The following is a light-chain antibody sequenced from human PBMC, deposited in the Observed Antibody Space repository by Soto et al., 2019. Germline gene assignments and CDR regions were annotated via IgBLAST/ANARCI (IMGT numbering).Light chain of an antibody. V-gene: IGKV1-5*03. CDR3: QQYNSYSS. CDR1: QSISSW. Sequence: DFQMTQSPSTLSASVGDRVTITCRASQSISSWLAWYQQKPGKAPKLLIYKASNLESGVPSRFSGSGSGTEFTLTISSLQPDDFATYYCQQYNSYSSFGQGTKVEIK. J-gene: IGKJ1*01. CDR2: KAS.